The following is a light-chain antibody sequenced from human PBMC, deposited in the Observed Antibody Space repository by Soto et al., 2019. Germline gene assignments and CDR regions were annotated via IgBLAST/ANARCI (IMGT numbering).Light chain of an antibody. CDR1: SSNIGSYT. J-gene: IGLJ2*01. CDR2: SNN. CDR3: AAWDDSLKGVV. V-gene: IGLV1-44*01. Sequence: QSVVTQPPSATGTPGQRVTISCSGSSSNIGSYTVNWYQQLPGTAPKLLIYSNNQRPSGVPDRFSGSKSGTSVSLAISGLQSEDVAYYYCAAWDDSLKGVVFGGGTKLTVL.